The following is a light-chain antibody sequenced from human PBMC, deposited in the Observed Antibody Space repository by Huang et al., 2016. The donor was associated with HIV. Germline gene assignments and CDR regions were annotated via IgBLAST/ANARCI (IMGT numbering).Light chain of an antibody. V-gene: IGKV3-20*01. Sequence: ETVLTQSPVTLSLSPGERATLSCRASQTVSSNFVAWYQQKPGQSPSLLIYTASYRAAGIPQRFSGSGSGTDFTLTINRLEPEDFAVYYCHQYGSSPQTFGQGTKLEIK. J-gene: IGKJ2*01. CDR3: HQYGSSPQT. CDR1: QTVSSNF. CDR2: TAS.